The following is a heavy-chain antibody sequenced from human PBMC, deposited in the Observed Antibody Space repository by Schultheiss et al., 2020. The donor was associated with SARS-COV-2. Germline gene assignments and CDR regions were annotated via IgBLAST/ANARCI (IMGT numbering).Heavy chain of an antibody. J-gene: IGHJ4*02. V-gene: IGHV4-61*01. CDR2: IYYSGST. CDR1: GGSVSSGSYY. D-gene: IGHD5-12*01. CDR3: ARSWGLYEGDDYYFDY. Sequence: SQTLSLTCTVSGGSVSSGSYYWSWIRQPPGKGLEWIGYIYYSGSTNYNPSLKSRVTISVDTSKNQFSLKLSSVTAADTAVYYCARSWGLYEGDDYYFDYWGQGTLVTVSS.